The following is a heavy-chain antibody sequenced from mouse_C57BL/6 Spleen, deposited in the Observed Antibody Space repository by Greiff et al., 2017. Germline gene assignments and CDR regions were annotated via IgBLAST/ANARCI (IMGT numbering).Heavy chain of an antibody. V-gene: IGHV1-80*01. Sequence: VQLQQSGAELVKPGASVKISCKASGYAFSSYWMNWVKQRPGKGLEWIGQIYPGDGDTNYNGKFKGKATLTADKSSSTAYMQLGSVTSEDSAVYFCAREDSQSGYFDVWGTGTTVTVSS. CDR1: GYAFSSYW. CDR2: IYPGDGDT. J-gene: IGHJ1*03. CDR3: AREDSQSGYFDV.